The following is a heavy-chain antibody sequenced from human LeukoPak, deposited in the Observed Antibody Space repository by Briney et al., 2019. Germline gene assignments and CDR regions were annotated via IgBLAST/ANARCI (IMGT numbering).Heavy chain of an antibody. CDR1: GFTVGTKY. V-gene: IGHV3-53*01. Sequence: PGGSLRLSCAAYGFTVGTKYMNWVRQAPGKGLEWVSIIYSGGTTYYADSVKGRFTISRDTSKNTLSLQMNSLRAEDTAVYFCARVGDHFHWNLDLWGRGTLVTVSS. CDR2: IYSGGTT. D-gene: IGHD5-24*01. J-gene: IGHJ2*01. CDR3: ARVGDHFHWNLDL.